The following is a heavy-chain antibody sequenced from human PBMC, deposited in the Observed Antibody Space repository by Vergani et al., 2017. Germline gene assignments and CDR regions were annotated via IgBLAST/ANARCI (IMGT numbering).Heavy chain of an antibody. D-gene: IGHD2-15*01. J-gene: IGHJ4*02. CDR3: ASKRGACRAAYCHSYDF. CDR2: MDYRGST. Sequence: QVQLQESGPGLVKPSETLSLTCTVSGDSVISTDYHWGWIRQPPGNGREWIGSMDYRGSTSYNPSLESRIPISFETPKNQFSLRLSSVTAADTAVYYCASKRGACRAAYCHSYDFWGPGTLVGVSS. V-gene: IGHV4-39*01. CDR1: GDSVISTDYH.